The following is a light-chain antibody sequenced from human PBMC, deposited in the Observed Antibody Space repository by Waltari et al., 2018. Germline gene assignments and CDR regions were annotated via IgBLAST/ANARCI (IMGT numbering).Light chain of an antibody. CDR1: SSDVGFYNY. V-gene: IGLV2-14*01. Sequence: QSALTQPASVSGSPGQSITISCTGTSSDVGFYNYVSWYQQHPGKAPKLMIYDVSERPAGGSNRFSGSKSGNTASLTISGLQAEDEAYYYCNSYAGSSSWVFGGGTKLTVL. J-gene: IGLJ3*02. CDR3: NSYAGSSSWV. CDR2: DVS.